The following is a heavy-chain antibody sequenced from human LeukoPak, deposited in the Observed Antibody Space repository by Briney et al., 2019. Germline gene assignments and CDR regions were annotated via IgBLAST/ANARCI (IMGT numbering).Heavy chain of an antibody. J-gene: IGHJ4*02. D-gene: IGHD4-17*01. V-gene: IGHV4-59*01. CDR2: VYYTGST. CDR1: GGSINNFY. Sequence: SETLSLTCTVSGGSINNFYWTWIRQPPGKGLECIGYVYYTGSTYHNPSLKNRVTISVDTSRNQFSLRLNYVTAADTAVYYCARDSSTVTTRHFDYWGQGTLVTVSS. CDR3: ARDSSTVTTRHFDY.